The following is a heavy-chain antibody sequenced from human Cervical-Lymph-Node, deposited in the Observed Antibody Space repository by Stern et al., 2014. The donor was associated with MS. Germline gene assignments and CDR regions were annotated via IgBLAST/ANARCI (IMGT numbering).Heavy chain of an antibody. CDR2: LYYSGST. D-gene: IGHD3-16*02. J-gene: IGHJ4*02. V-gene: IGHV4-59*01. Sequence: QVQLQESGPGLVKPSETLSLMCSVSSGFIGNNYWSWIRQPPGKGLEWIGHLYYSGSTFYNPSLKCRVTISLDTSKNQLSVRLSALTAADTAVYYCARAGPYDYIWGNFRHRAFYFDSWGQGALVTVSP. CDR3: ARAGPYDYIWGNFRHRAFYFDS. CDR1: SGFIGNNY.